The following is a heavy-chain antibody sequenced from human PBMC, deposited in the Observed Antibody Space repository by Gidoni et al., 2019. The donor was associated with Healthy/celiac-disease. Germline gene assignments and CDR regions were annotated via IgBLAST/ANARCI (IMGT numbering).Heavy chain of an antibody. CDR3: ARDSVTNYDILTGQYYCDY. J-gene: IGHJ4*02. CDR2: ISAYNGNT. V-gene: IGHV1-18*01. Sequence: QVQLVQSGAEVKKPGASVKVSCKASGYTFTSYGISWVRQAPGQGLEWMGWISAYNGNTNYAQKLQGRVTMTTDTSTSTAYMELRSLRSDDTAVYYCARDSVTNYDILTGQYYCDYWGQGTLVTVSS. CDR1: GYTFTSYG. D-gene: IGHD3-9*01.